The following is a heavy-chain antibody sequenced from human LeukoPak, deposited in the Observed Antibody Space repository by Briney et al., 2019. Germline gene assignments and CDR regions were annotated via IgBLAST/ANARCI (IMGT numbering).Heavy chain of an antibody. V-gene: IGHV3-48*01. CDR2: IASSGSPI. Sequence: PGGSLRLSCVGSGDSFIRHSMNWVRRAPGKGLEWIAYIASSGSPIYYADSVKGRFTVSRDNARTSLSLHMNSLRAEDTAVYYCAREYDSRARFDSWGQGTLVTVS. J-gene: IGHJ4*02. CDR3: AREYDSRARFDS. D-gene: IGHD6-13*01. CDR1: GDSFIRHS.